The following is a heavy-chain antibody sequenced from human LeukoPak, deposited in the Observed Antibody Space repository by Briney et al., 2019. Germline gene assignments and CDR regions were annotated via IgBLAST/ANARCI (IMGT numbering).Heavy chain of an antibody. CDR1: GYTFTSYY. CDR3: ARFPNTAMVMGLEYYNYGMDV. V-gene: IGHV1-46*01. D-gene: IGHD5-18*01. J-gene: IGHJ6*02. CDR2: INPSGGST. Sequence: GASVKVSCKASGYTFTSYYVHWVRPAPGQGLEWMGIINPSGGSTSYAQKFQGRVTMTRDTSTSTVYMELTSLRSDDTAVYYCARFPNTAMVMGLEYYNYGMDVWGQGTTVTVSS.